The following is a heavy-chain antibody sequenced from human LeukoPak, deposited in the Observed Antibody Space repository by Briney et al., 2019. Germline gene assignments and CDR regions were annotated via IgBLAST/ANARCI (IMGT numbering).Heavy chain of an antibody. CDR3: ARDYTRITMVRGVIGY. D-gene: IGHD3-10*01. Sequence: PGGSLRLSCAASGFTFSSYSMNWVRQAPGKGLEWVSSISSSSSYIYYADSVKGRFTISRDNAKNSLYLQMNSLRAEDTAVYYCARDYTRITMVRGVIGYWGQGTLVTVSS. J-gene: IGHJ4*02. CDR2: ISSSSSYI. CDR1: GFTFSSYS. V-gene: IGHV3-21*01.